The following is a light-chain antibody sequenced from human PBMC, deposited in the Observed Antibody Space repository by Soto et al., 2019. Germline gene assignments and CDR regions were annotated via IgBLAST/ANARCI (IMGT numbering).Light chain of an antibody. CDR1: QTITY. CDR2: TAS. CDR3: QQSDSVPLT. V-gene: IGKV1-39*01. J-gene: IGKJ4*01. Sequence: DIQMTQSPSSLSASVGDRVTITCRASQTITYLHWYQQIPGRAPKFLISTASILQSGVPSRFSGSGSGTEFSLTLSTLQREDFATYYCQQSDSVPLTFGGGTKVQIK.